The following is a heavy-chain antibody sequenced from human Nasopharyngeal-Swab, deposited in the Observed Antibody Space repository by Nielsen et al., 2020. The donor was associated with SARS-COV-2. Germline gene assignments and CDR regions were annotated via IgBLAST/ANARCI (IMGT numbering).Heavy chain of an antibody. J-gene: IGHJ6*02. Sequence: GGSLRLSCAASGFTFSSYEMNWVRQAPGKGLEWVSYISSSGSTIYYADSVKGQFTISRDNAKNSLYLQMNSLRAEDTAVYYCARTNSPYYYYGMDVWGQGTTVTVSS. V-gene: IGHV3-48*03. CDR3: ARTNSPYYYYGMDV. CDR2: ISSSGSTI. D-gene: IGHD1-1*01. CDR1: GFTFSSYE.